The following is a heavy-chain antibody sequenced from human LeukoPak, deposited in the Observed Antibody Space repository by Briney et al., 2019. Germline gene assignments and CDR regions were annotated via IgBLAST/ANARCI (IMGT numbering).Heavy chain of an antibody. V-gene: IGHV3-7*01. CDR3: AGGQGFLIDC. J-gene: IGHJ4*02. D-gene: IGHD3-3*01. CDR1: GFTFSSYW. Sequence: GGSLRLSCAASGFTFSSYWMSWVRQAPGKGLEWVANIKQDGSEKHYVDSVKGRLTISRDNAKNLLYLQMNSLRVEDTAVYYCAGGQGFLIDCWGQGTLVTVSS. CDR2: IKQDGSEK.